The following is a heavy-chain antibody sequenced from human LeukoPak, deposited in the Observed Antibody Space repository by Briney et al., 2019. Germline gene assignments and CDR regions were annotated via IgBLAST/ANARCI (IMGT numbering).Heavy chain of an antibody. J-gene: IGHJ5*02. V-gene: IGHV3-7*01. CDR3: ARDPRYCSSTSCYPPHNWFDP. CDR1: GFTFSSYW. Sequence: GGSLRLSCAASGFTFSSYWMSWVRQAPGKGLEWVANIKQDGSEKYYVDSVKGRFTISRDNAKNSLYLQMNSLRAEDTAVYYCARDPRYCSSTSCYPPHNWFDPWGQGTLVTVSS. CDR2: IKQDGSEK. D-gene: IGHD2-2*01.